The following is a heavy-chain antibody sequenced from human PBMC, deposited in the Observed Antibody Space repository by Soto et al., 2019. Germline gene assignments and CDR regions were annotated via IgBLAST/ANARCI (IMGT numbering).Heavy chain of an antibody. Sequence: GSLRLSCAASGFTFSRYAMHWVRQAPGEGLEWVAVISRDGSSKYYGDSVKGRFTVSRDNSNNTLYLSMTSLRPDDTAVFYCARSRNGAVPDSINFWGQGTLVTVSS. CDR2: ISRDGSSK. V-gene: IGHV3-30-3*01. CDR1: GFTFSRYA. CDR3: ARSRNGAVPDSINF. D-gene: IGHD2-8*01. J-gene: IGHJ4*02.